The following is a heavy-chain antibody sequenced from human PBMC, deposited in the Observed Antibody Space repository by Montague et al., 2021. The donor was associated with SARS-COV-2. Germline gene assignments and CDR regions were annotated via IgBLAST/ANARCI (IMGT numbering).Heavy chain of an antibody. CDR1: GFTFSSYA. J-gene: IGHJ6*02. V-gene: IGHV3-30*04. CDR3: AGDGKYYDTLIGYFSPRNYYYFYGMDV. CDR2: ISFDGRSQ. Sequence: SRRLSCAASGFTFSSYAIHWVRQAPGKGLEWVALISFDGRSQYYADSVKGRFTISRDNSKSTLYLQMNSLRAADTAVYYCAGDGKYYDTLIGYFSPRNYYYFYGMDVWGQGTTVTVSS. D-gene: IGHD3-9*01.